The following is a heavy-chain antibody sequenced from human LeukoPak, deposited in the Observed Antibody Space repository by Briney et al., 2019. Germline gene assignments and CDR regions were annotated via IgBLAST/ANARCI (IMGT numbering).Heavy chain of an antibody. CDR3: TRDRRGSYFLYYYYYYMDV. V-gene: IGHV1-46*01. CDR2: INPSGGST. CDR1: GYTFTSYY. Sequence: GASVKVSCKASGYTFTSYYMHWVRQAPGQGLEWMGIINPSGGSTSYAQKFQGRVTMTRDMSTSTVYMELSSLRSEDTAVYYCTRDRRGSYFLYYYYYYMDVWGKGTAVTVSS. J-gene: IGHJ6*03. D-gene: IGHD1-26*01.